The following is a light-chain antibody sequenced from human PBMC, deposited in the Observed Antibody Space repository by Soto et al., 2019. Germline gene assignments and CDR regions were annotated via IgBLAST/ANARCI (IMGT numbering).Light chain of an antibody. V-gene: IGKV1-9*01. CDR1: QGISSY. J-gene: IGKJ3*01. CDR3: QQLNSYPRT. Sequence: TQLTQSPSPLSASVGDRVTITCRASQGISSYLAWYQQKPGRAPKLLMYAATTLQSGVPSRFSGSGSGTDFTLTISSLQPEDFATYYCQQLNSYPRTFGPGTKVDIK. CDR2: AAT.